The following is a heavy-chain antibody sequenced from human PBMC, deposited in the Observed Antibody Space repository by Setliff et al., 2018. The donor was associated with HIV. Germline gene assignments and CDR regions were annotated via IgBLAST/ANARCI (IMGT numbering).Heavy chain of an antibody. Sequence: SETLSLTCAVYGGSFSGFYWGWVRQSPGKGLEWIGVIYYRGSAYYNLSLQSRVTLSVDTSKNSFSLHLTSVTAADTAVYFCARARGPPLPVLDFWGPGTLVTVSS. CDR2: IYYRGSA. CDR1: GGSFSGFY. CDR3: ARARGPPLPVLDF. V-gene: IGHV4-34*01. D-gene: IGHD3-10*01. J-gene: IGHJ4*02.